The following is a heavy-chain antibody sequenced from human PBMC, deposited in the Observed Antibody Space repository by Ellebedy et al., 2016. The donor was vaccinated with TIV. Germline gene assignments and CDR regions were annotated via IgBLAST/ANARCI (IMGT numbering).Heavy chain of an antibody. D-gene: IGHD3-9*01. J-gene: IGHJ4*02. Sequence: GESLKISXAASGFTFSSYAMSWVRQAPGKGLEWVSAISGSGGSTYYADSVKGRFTISRDNSKNTLYLQMNSLRAEDTAVYYCAKCTLRYFDYDPFDYWGQGTLVTVSS. V-gene: IGHV3-23*01. CDR3: AKCTLRYFDYDPFDY. CDR1: GFTFSSYA. CDR2: ISGSGGST.